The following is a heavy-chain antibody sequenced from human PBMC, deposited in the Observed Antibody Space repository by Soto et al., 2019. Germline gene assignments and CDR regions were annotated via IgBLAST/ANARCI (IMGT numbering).Heavy chain of an antibody. V-gene: IGHV3-21*01. J-gene: IGHJ6*02. CDR3: ARDYGDYEYYYYGMDV. Sequence: QRLSCAASGFTFSSYSMNWVRQAPGKGLEWVSSISSSSSYIYYADSVKGRFTISRDNAKNSLYLQMNSLRAEDTAVYYCARDYGDYEYYYYGMDVWGQGTTVTVSS. D-gene: IGHD4-17*01. CDR2: ISSSSSYI. CDR1: GFTFSSYS.